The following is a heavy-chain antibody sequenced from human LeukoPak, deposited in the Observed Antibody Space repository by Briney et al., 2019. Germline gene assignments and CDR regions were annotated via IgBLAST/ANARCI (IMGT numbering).Heavy chain of an antibody. V-gene: IGHV3-74*01. J-gene: IGHJ4*02. CDR2: IDGDGSIT. Sequence: GGSLRLSCAASGYTSSTYGMHWVRQGPGKGLVWVSRIDGDGSITSYADSVRGRFTISRDNAKNTLYLQMNSLRAEDTAVYYCTRDTFGARDSWGQGTLVTVSS. CDR1: GYTSSTYG. CDR3: TRDTFGARDS. D-gene: IGHD3-10*01.